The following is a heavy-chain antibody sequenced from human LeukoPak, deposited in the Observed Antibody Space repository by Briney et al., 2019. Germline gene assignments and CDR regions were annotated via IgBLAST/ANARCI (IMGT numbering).Heavy chain of an antibody. CDR2: ISPYKGNT. D-gene: IGHD1-26*01. CDR1: GYTFTSYS. Sequence: ASVKVSCKTSGYTFTSYSITWVRQAPGQGLEWMGWISPYKGNTNHAQKFQGRVTLTTDSSTSTAYMELTGLRSDDTAVFYRARALYLGSYSEGYWGQGTLVTVS. CDR3: ARALYLGSYSEGY. V-gene: IGHV1-18*01. J-gene: IGHJ4*02.